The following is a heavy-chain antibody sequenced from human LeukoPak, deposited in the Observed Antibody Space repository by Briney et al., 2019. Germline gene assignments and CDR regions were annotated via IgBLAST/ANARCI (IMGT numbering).Heavy chain of an antibody. CDR3: ARVFRGAVTSNWFDP. CDR2: ISSSGNS. J-gene: IGHJ5*02. Sequence: SETLSLTCTVSGDSISDFYWTWIRQTPGKGLEWIGFISSSGNSNYSPSLESQVSFSLDTSKSQFSLSLKSVTAADTAVYYCARVFRGAVTSNWFDPWGQGILVTVSS. D-gene: IGHD3-3*01. CDR1: GDSISDFY. V-gene: IGHV4-59*01.